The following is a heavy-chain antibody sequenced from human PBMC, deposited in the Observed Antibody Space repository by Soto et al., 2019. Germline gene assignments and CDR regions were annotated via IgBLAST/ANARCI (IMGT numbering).Heavy chain of an antibody. Sequence: EVQLLESGGGLVRPGGSLRLSCAASGFTFTSYAMTWVRQAPGKGLECVSGISGTGGSTYYADSVKGRFTISRDKSKNTLYLHVNSLRAEDTAVYYCARGSAYSDYDLEYWGQGTLVTVSS. D-gene: IGHD4-17*01. CDR3: ARGSAYSDYDLEY. CDR2: ISGTGGST. V-gene: IGHV3-23*01. CDR1: GFTFTSYA. J-gene: IGHJ4*02.